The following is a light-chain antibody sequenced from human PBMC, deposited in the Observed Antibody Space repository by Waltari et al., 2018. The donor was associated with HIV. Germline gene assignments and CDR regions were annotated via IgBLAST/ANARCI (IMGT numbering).Light chain of an antibody. V-gene: IGLV3-25*03. CDR2: KDN. J-gene: IGLJ2*01. Sequence: SDVVTQTPSVSVPPGQTARITCSGATLPKKFVYWYQQKPGQAPVVVIYKDNERPSGIPERFSGSSSGTRATLTISGVQAEDEADYYCQSADSSGTSFGGGTKLTVL. CDR1: TLPKKF. CDR3: QSADSSGTS.